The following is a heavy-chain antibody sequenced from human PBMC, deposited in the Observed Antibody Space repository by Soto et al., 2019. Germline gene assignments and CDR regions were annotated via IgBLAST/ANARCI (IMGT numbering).Heavy chain of an antibody. CDR2: IYYSGST. D-gene: IGHD6-19*01. J-gene: IGHJ6*02. Sequence: QVQLQESGPGLVKPSETLSLTCTVSGGSISSYYWSWIRQPPGKGLEWIGYIYYSGSTNYNPSLKSRVTISVDTSKNQFSLKLSSVTAADTAVYYCARDVFGIAVAGRGGMDVWGQGTTVTVSS. V-gene: IGHV4-59*01. CDR1: GGSISSYY. CDR3: ARDVFGIAVAGRGGMDV.